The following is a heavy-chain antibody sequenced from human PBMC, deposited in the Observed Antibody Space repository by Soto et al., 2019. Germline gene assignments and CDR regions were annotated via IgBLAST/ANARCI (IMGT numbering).Heavy chain of an antibody. CDR1: GFTFNTYY. CDR3: ARDWPDTYCGGDCPLGYYYHGMDV. Sequence: QVQLVQSGAELKKPGASVSLSCKASGFTFNTYYINWVRQSPGEGLQWMGIINPSNGFTSYAQKFQDGVTMTAETSTKTVYMELCSLRSEDTAVYFCARDWPDTYCGGDCPLGYYYHGMDVWGQGTAVTVSS. V-gene: IGHV1-46*02. CDR2: INPSNGFT. D-gene: IGHD2-21*02. J-gene: IGHJ6*02.